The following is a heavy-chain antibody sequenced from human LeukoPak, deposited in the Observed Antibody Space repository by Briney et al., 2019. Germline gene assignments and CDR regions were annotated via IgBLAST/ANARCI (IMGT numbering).Heavy chain of an antibody. CDR1: GFTFDDYG. CDR2: INWNGGST. D-gene: IGHD3-10*01. Sequence: GGSLRHACAASGFTFDDYGMSWVRQAPGKGLEWVSGINWNGGSTGYADSVKGRFTISRDNAKNSLYLQMNSLRAEDTALYHCANYYYGSGEGNYWGQGTLVTVSS. J-gene: IGHJ4*02. V-gene: IGHV3-20*01. CDR3: ANYYYGSGEGNY.